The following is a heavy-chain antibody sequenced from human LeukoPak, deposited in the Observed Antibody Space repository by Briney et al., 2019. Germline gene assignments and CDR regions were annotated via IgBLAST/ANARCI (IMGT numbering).Heavy chain of an antibody. V-gene: IGHV1-2*02. J-gene: IGHJ5*02. Sequence: ASVKVSCKASGYTFTGYYMHWVRQAPGQGLEWMGWINPNSGDTNYAQKFQGRVTMTRDTSISTAYMELSRLSSDDTAVYYCARAGGYCTNGVCYTYNWFDPWGQGTLVTVSS. CDR3: ARAGGYCTNGVCYTYNWFDP. CDR2: INPNSGDT. CDR1: GYTFTGYY. D-gene: IGHD2-8*01.